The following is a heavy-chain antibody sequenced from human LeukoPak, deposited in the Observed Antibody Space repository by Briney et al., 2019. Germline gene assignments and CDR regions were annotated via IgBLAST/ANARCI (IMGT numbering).Heavy chain of an antibody. CDR1: GGSISSYY. V-gene: IGHV4-4*07. D-gene: IGHD3-10*01. CDR2: IYTSGST. CDR3: ATKQWFGELPHYYYYGMDV. Sequence: SETLSLTCTVSGGSISSYYWSWIRQPAGKGLEWIGRIYTSGSTNYNPSLKSRVTMSVDTSKNQFSLKLSSVTAADTAVYYCATKQWFGELPHYYYYGMDVWGQGTTVTVSS. J-gene: IGHJ6*02.